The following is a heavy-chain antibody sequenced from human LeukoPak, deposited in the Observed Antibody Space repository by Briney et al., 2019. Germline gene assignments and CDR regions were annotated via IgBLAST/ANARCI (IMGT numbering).Heavy chain of an antibody. J-gene: IGHJ4*02. CDR2: INYSGST. CDR1: GFTFTSYA. D-gene: IGHD3-10*01. CDR3: ARYVVYGSGFYYFDY. Sequence: GSLRLSCAASGFTFTSYAMSWVRQPPGKGLEWIATINYSGSTYYNPSLKSRVTISVDTSKNQFSLKLSSVTAADTTVYYCARYVVYGSGFYYFDYWGQGTLVTVSS. V-gene: IGHV4-39*01.